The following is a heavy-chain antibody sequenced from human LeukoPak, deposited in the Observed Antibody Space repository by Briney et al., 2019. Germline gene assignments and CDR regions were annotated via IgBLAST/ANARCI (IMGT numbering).Heavy chain of an antibody. CDR1: GXSVSDNY. D-gene: IGHD1-26*01. CDR2: IYAGGTT. V-gene: IGHV3-66*01. CDR3: ARDGAGNYDY. J-gene: IGHJ4*02. Sequence: PGGSLRLSCAASGXSVSDNYMSWVRQAPGKGLEWISIIYAGGTTHYADSVKGRFTISGDKSRNTFYLQMNSLRGEDTAVYYCARDGAGNYDYWGQGTLVTVSS.